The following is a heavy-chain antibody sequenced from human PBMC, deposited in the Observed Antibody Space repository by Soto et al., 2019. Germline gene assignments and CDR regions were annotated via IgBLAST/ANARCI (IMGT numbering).Heavy chain of an antibody. V-gene: IGHV4-61*01. J-gene: IGHJ4*02. CDR2: IYSSGRT. D-gene: IGHD5-18*01. CDR1: GDSVTSDSYY. CDR3: ARDIRGYSRAFDY. Sequence: QVQLQESGPGLVEPSETLSLTCTVSGDSVTSDSYYWTWIRQPPGKGLEWIGYIYSSGRTNYNPSLKRRLTMSLDTSSNQFSLKLTSVTAADTAVYYCARDIRGYSRAFDYWGQGTLVSVSS.